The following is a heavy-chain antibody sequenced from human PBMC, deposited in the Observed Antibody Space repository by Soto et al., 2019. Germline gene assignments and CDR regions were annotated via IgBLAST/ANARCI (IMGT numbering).Heavy chain of an antibody. J-gene: IGHJ3*02. CDR2: IYYSGST. D-gene: IGHD3-10*01. CDR1: GGSISSSSYY. CDR3: ARDGRGLITMVRGGRDDAFDI. V-gene: IGHV4-39*07. Sequence: SETLSLTCTVSGGSISSSSYYWGWIRQPPGKGLEWIGSIYYSGSTYYNPSLKSRVTISVDTSKNQFSLKLSSVTAADTAVDSGARDGRGLITMVRGGRDDAFDIWGQGTMVTVSS.